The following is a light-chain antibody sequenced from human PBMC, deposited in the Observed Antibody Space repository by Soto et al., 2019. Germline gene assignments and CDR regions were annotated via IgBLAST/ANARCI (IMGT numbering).Light chain of an antibody. J-gene: IGLJ1*01. CDR2: DVS. CDR1: SSDIGAYNY. V-gene: IGLV2-14*03. Sequence: QSALTKPDSGYRAHGRASSITYNRTSSDIGAYNYASWYQQHPGKAPKLIIYDVSNRPSGVSNRFSGSKSGYTASLTISELQAEDEADYYCSSYSSTITRVFGTGTKVTVL. CDR3: SSYSSTITRV.